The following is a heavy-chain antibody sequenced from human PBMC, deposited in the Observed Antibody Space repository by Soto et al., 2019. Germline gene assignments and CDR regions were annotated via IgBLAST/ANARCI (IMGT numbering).Heavy chain of an antibody. D-gene: IGHD3-10*01. CDR2: MNPDSGNT. J-gene: IGHJ5*02. Sequence: GASVKVSCKASGYTFTGYYIHWVRQATGQGLEWMGWMNPDSGNTGYAQNFQGRVTMTRNTSISTAYMELSSLRSEDTAVYYCARGSRGVRFDPWGQGTLVTVSS. CDR1: GYTFTGYY. CDR3: ARGSRGVRFDP. V-gene: IGHV1-8*02.